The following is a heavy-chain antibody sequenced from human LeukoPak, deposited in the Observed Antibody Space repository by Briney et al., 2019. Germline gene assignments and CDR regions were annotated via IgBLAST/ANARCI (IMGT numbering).Heavy chain of an antibody. CDR1: GGTFTSYA. D-gene: IGHD2-2*01. V-gene: IGHV1-69*05. CDR2: IIPIFGTA. J-gene: IGHJ4*02. CDR3: AQPGSSAGHCDY. Sequence: SVKVSCKASGGTFTSYAISWVRQAPGQGLEWMGRIIPIFGTANYAQKFQGRVTITTDESTSTAYMELSSLRSEDTAVYYCAQPGSSAGHCDYGGQGTLVTVSS.